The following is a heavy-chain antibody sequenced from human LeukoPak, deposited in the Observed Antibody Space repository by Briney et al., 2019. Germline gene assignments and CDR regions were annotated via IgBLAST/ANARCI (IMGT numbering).Heavy chain of an antibody. CDR3: ARDRGGSYSAIDY. V-gene: IGHV3-48*04. D-gene: IGHD2-15*01. CDR1: GFTFSSYS. CDR2: ISSSSITI. Sequence: GRSLRLSCAASGFTFSSYSLNWVSQAPGKGLEWVSFISSSSITIYYADSVKGRFTISRDNAEKSLYLQMNSLRAEDTAVYYCARDRGGSYSAIDYWGQGTLVTVSS. J-gene: IGHJ4*02.